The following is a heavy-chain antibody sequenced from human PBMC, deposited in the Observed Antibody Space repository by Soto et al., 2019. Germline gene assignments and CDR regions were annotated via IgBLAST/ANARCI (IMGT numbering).Heavy chain of an antibody. V-gene: IGHV1-8*01. CDR3: ARSSERWLQFAFDY. CDR2: MNPNSGNT. J-gene: IGHJ4*02. Sequence: QVQLVQSGAEVKKPGASVKVSCKASGYTFTSYDINWVRQATGQGLEWMGWMNPNSGNTGYAQKFQGRVTMTRNTSRSTAYMELSSLRSEDTAVYYCARSSERWLQFAFDYWGQGTLVTVSS. CDR1: GYTFTSYD. D-gene: IGHD5-12*01.